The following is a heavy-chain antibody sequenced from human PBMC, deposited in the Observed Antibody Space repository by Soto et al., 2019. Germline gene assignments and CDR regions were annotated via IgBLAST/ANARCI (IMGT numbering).Heavy chain of an antibody. V-gene: IGHV3-74*01. D-gene: IGHD3-10*01. CDR1: GFPFSASA. CDR2: INGDGSTT. CDR3: TSDRGYPDSFEL. Sequence: WGSLRLSCVASGFPFSASAMNWVRQAPGKGLVWVSGINGDGSTTTYADSVKGRFTISRDNAMNTVYLQMNSLRDDVTSLYYCTSDRGYPDSFELWGQGTMVT. J-gene: IGHJ3*01.